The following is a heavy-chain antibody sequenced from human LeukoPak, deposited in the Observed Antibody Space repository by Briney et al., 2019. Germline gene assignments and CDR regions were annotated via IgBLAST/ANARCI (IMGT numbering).Heavy chain of an antibody. CDR3: ARVRYSSSWYHYYYYMDV. CDR1: GYTFIGYY. D-gene: IGHD6-13*01. CDR2: INPNSGGT. V-gene: IGHV1-2*02. J-gene: IGHJ6*03. Sequence: ASVKVSCKASGYTFIGYYMHWVRQAPGQGLEWMGWINPNSGGTNYAQKFQGRVTMTRDTSISTAYMELSRLRSDDTAVYYCARVRYSSSWYHYYYYMDVWCKGTTVTVSS.